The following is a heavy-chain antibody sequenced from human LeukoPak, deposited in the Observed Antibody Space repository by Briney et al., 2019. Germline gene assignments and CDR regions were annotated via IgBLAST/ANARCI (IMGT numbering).Heavy chain of an antibody. V-gene: IGHV3-30*18. CDR3: AKGPRLRWYAPSSNHFDY. CDR1: GFTFSSYG. CDR2: ISYDGSNK. D-gene: IGHD4-23*01. J-gene: IGHJ4*02. Sequence: PGGSLRLSCAASGFTFSSYGMHWVRQAPGKGLEWVAVISYDGSNKYYADSVKGRFTISRDNSKNTLYLQMNSLRAEDTAVYYCAKGPRLRWYAPSSNHFDYWGQGTLVTVSS.